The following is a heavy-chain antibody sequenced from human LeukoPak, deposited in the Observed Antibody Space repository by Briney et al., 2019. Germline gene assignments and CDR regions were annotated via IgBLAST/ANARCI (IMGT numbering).Heavy chain of an antibody. CDR2: INHSGST. Sequence: SETLSLTCAVYGGSFSDYYWTWIRQPPGKGLEWIGEINHSGSTNYKPSLKSRVATSVDTSKNQFSLKLTSVTAADTAVYYCARVVGRYYKVDYWGRGTPVTVSP. CDR1: GGSFSDYY. J-gene: IGHJ4*02. V-gene: IGHV4-34*01. D-gene: IGHD1-26*01. CDR3: ARVVGRYYKVDY.